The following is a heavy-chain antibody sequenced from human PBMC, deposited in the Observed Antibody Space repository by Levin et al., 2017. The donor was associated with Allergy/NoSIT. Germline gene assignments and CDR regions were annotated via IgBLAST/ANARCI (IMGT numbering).Heavy chain of an antibody. CDR2: INHSGRT. CDR3: AREPRSLWRGYFYFDL. D-gene: IGHD3-3*01. CDR1: GASFSGYY. Sequence: SETLSLTCTVYGASFSGYYWSWIRQPPGKGLEWIGEINHSGRTNYNPSLKSRVTISVDTSKNQFSPTLSSVTAADTGVFFCAREPRSLWRGYFYFDLWGQGSLVTVSS. V-gene: IGHV4-34*01. J-gene: IGHJ4*02.